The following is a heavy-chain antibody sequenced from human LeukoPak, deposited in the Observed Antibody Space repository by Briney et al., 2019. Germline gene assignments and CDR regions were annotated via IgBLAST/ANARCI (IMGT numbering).Heavy chain of an antibody. D-gene: IGHD2-2*01. CDR1: GGTFGSYA. Sequence: GASVKVSCKASGGTFGSYAISWVRQAPGQGLEWMGRIIPILGIANYAQKFQGRVTITADKSTSTAYMELSSLRSEDTAVYYCARNPASNGMDVWGQGTTVTVSS. CDR2: IIPILGIA. CDR3: ARNPASNGMDV. V-gene: IGHV1-69*04. J-gene: IGHJ6*02.